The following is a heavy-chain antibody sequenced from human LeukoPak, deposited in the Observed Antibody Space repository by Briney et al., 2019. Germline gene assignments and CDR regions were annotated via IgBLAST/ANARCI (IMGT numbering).Heavy chain of an antibody. J-gene: IGHJ4*02. CDR2: IYPGDSDT. CDR3: ARSRVELLWFGELGYFDY. D-gene: IGHD3-10*01. V-gene: IGHV5-51*01. Sequence: GESLKISCKGSGYSFTSYWIGWVCQMPGKGLEWMGIIYPGDSDTRYSPSFQGQVTISADKSISTAYLQWSSLKASDTAMYYCARSRVELLWFGELGYFDYWGQGTLVTVSS. CDR1: GYSFTSYW.